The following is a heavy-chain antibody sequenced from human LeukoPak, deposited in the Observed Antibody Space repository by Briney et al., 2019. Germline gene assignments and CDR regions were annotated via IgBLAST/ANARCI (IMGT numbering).Heavy chain of an antibody. J-gene: IGHJ4*02. CDR2: INHSGST. Sequence: GSLRLSCAASGFTFSSYWMSWVRQAPGKGLEWIGEINHSGSTNYNPSLKSRVTISVDTSKNQFSLKLSSVTAADTAVYYCARGATLRYFDMRYYFDYWGQGTLVTVSS. V-gene: IGHV4-34*01. CDR3: ARGATLRYFDMRYYFDY. CDR1: GFTFSSYW. D-gene: IGHD3-9*01.